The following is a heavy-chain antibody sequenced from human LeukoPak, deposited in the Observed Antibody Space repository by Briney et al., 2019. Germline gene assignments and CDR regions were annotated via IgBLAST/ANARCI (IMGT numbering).Heavy chain of an antibody. CDR2: IYYSGST. CDR3: ARRRFNWFDP. V-gene: IGHV4-39*01. J-gene: IGHJ5*02. CDR1: GSSISSSSYY. Sequence: SSETLSLTCTVSGSSISSSSYYWGWIRQPPGKGLEWIGSIYYSGSTYYNPSLKSRVTISVDTSKNQFSLKLSSVTAADTAVYYCARRRFNWFDPWGQGTLVTVSS.